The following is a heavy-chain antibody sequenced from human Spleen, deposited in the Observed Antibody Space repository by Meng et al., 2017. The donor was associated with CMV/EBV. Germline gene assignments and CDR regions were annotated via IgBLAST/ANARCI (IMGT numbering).Heavy chain of an antibody. V-gene: IGHV4-39*01. J-gene: IGHJ4*02. Sequence: CTVSGASMRTSSYYWGWIRQPPGKGLEWIGGIYYSGSTYYNPSLQSRVSISVDTSNNQFSLILKSLTAADTAVYYCARLMRTFCLNDWGQGTLVTVSS. CDR3: ARLMRTFCLND. CDR2: IYYSGST. CDR1: GASMRTSSYY. D-gene: IGHD2-8*01.